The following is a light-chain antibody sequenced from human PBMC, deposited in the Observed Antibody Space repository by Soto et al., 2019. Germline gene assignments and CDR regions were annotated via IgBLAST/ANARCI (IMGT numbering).Light chain of an antibody. CDR2: YAS. J-gene: IGKJ1*01. CDR3: QQYNSYWT. CDR1: HNIGSW. V-gene: IGKV1-5*01. Sequence: DIQMTQSPSTLSASVGDRVTITCRASHNIGSWLAWYQQKPGKAPNLLIYYASTLESGVPSRFSGSGSGTEFTLTISSLQPDDFATYYCQQYNSYWTFGQGTKVDI.